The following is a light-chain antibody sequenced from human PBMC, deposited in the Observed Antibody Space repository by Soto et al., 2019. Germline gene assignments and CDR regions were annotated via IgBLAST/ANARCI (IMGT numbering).Light chain of an antibody. CDR3: QKTDDFPLN. V-gene: IGKV1D-12*01. J-gene: IGKJ4*01. CDR1: QCIYSR. Sequence: DIQITQSPSSVSASVVDTVTITCRASQCIYSRLAWYQQKPGKAPELLIYATSTLQNGVPSRFSGSGFGTDFTLSISSLQPEDSASYFCQKTDDFPLNFGGGTKVDIK. CDR2: ATS.